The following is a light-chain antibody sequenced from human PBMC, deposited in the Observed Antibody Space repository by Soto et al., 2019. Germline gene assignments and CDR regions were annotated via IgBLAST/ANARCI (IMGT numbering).Light chain of an antibody. CDR3: QQYGSSPGT. CDR2: GAS. Sequence: EIVLTQSPGTLSLSPEERATLSCRASQSVSSSYLAWYQQKPGQAPRLLIYGASSRATGIPDRFSGSGSGTDSTLTISRLEPEDFAVYYCQQYGSSPGTFGQGTRLEIK. J-gene: IGKJ5*01. CDR1: QSVSSSY. V-gene: IGKV3-20*01.